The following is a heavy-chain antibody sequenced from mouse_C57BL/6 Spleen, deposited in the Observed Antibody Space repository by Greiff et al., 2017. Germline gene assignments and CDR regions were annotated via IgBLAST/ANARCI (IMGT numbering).Heavy chain of an antibody. V-gene: IGHV1-42*01. Sequence: EVKLMESGPELVKPGASVKISCKASGYSFTGYYMNWVKQSPEKSLEWIGEINPSTGGTTYNQKFKAKATLTVDKSSSTAYMQLKSLTSEDTAVYYCARSSNWYFDVWGTGTTVTVSS. D-gene: IGHD5-1*01. J-gene: IGHJ1*03. CDR1: GYSFTGYY. CDR3: ARSSNWYFDV. CDR2: INPSTGGT.